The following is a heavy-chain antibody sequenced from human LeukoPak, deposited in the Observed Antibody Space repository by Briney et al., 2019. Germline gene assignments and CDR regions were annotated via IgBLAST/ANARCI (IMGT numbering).Heavy chain of an antibody. CDR3: ARGDGVVYYYMDV. V-gene: IGHV3-13*01. CDR2: IGTAGDT. D-gene: IGHD2-15*01. Sequence: GGSLRLSCSASGFTFSSYDMHWVRHATGKGLEWVSAIGTAGDTYYPGSVKGRFTISRENAKNSLYLQMNSLRAGDTAVYYCARGDGVVYYYMDVWGKGTTVTISS. J-gene: IGHJ6*03. CDR1: GFTFSSYD.